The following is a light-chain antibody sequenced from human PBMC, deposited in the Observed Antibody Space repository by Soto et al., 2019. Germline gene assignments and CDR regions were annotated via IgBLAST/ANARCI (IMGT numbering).Light chain of an antibody. V-gene: IGKV3-15*01. CDR1: QSVSSN. CDR2: GAS. J-gene: IGKJ1*01. CDR3: QHYNSYSEA. Sequence: EIVMTPSPATLSVSPQERAPLSCRASQSVSSNLAWYQQKPGQAPRLLVYGASTRPTGIPTRFSGSGSGTEFTLTISRLEPDDFATYYCQHYNSYSEAFGQGTKVEI.